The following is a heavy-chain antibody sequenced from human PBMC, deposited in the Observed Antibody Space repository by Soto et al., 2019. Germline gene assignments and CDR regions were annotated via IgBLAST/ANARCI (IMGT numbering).Heavy chain of an antibody. Sequence: QVQLVESGGGVVKPGRSLRLSCAASELTFSRYGMHWVRQAPGKGLEWVAMISDDGTKKNYADSVKGRFTISRDNSKNTMYLQMNSLRPEDTAVYYCAKDIVVPSALCYYYYGMDFWGQGTTVTVSS. J-gene: IGHJ6*02. D-gene: IGHD2-2*01. CDR2: ISDDGTKK. V-gene: IGHV3-30*18. CDR1: ELTFSRYG. CDR3: AKDIVVPSALCYYYYGMDF.